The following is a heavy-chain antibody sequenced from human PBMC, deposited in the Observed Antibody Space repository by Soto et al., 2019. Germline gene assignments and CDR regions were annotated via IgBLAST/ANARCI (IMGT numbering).Heavy chain of an antibody. CDR3: ARKIEESAWLIYGMDV. CDR2: IIPIFGTA. CDR1: GGAFSSYA. J-gene: IGHJ6*02. V-gene: IGHV1-69*13. D-gene: IGHD5-12*01. Sequence: SVKVSCKASGGAFSSYAISWVRQAPGQGLEWMGGIIPIFGTANYAQKFQGRATITADESTSTAYMELSSLRSEDMAVYYCARKIEESAWLIYGMDVWGQGTTVTSP.